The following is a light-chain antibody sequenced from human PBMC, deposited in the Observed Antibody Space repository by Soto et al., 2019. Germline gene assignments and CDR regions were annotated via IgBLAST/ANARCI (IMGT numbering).Light chain of an antibody. CDR2: TTS. V-gene: IGKV1-17*03. CDR3: LQHDRYPRT. CDR1: QNIGSS. J-gene: IGKJ3*01. Sequence: IQMTQSPSAMSASVGDRVTITCRASQNIGSSLAWFQQKPGKVPKRLIHTTSTLESGVPSRFSGSGSVTEFTLTISSLQPEDSATYYCLQHDRYPRTFGPGTKVDIK.